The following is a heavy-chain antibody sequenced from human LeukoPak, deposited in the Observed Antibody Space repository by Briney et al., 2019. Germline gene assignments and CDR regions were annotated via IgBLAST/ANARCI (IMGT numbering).Heavy chain of an antibody. J-gene: IGHJ4*02. CDR2: IRRDASAQ. D-gene: IGHD6-19*01. Sequence: GGSLRLSCAASGFTFSTYYMTWVRQAPGKGLTGVANIRRDASAQFYAASVQGRFTVSRDNAKNSLYLQMNRLRVEDTAIYYCARWAKDSSGWYIDFWGQGTLVTVSS. V-gene: IGHV3-7*05. CDR3: ARWAKDSSGWYIDF. CDR1: GFTFSTYY.